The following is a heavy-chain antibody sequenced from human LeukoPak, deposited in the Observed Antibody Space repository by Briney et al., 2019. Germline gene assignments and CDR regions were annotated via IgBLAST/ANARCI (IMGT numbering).Heavy chain of an antibody. D-gene: IGHD4-17*01. Sequence: GRSLRLSCAASGFTFSSYAMHWVRQAPGKGLEWVAVISYDGSNKYYADSVEGRFTISRDNSKNTLYLQMNSLRAEDTAVYYCARATTVTGPGVWGQGTTVTVSS. CDR2: ISYDGSNK. V-gene: IGHV3-30-3*01. CDR3: ARATTVTGPGV. J-gene: IGHJ6*02. CDR1: GFTFSSYA.